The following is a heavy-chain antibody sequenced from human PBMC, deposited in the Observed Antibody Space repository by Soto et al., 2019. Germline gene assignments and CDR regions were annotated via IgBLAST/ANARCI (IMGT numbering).Heavy chain of an antibody. J-gene: IGHJ4*02. CDR1: GVTFSSYG. D-gene: IGHD5-18*01. Sequence: QVQLVESGGGVVQPGRSLRLSCAASGVTFSSYGMHWVRQAPGKRLEWVAVISYDGTNKYYADSVKGRFTISRDDSKNQLYLQMNSLRPEDTAVYYCAKEKATRGYSFLVDYWGQGTLVTVSS. CDR2: ISYDGTNK. CDR3: AKEKATRGYSFLVDY. V-gene: IGHV3-30*18.